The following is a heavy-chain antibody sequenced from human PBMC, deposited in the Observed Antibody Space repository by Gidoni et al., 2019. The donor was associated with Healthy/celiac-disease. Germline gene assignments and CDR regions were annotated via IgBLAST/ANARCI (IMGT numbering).Heavy chain of an antibody. Sequence: YWSWIRQPPGKGLEWIGEINHSGSTNYNPSLKSRVTISVDTSKNQFSLKLSSVTAADTAVYYCARDLYSSGWYGSGGSDYWGQGTLVTVSS. CDR1: Y. V-gene: IGHV4-34*01. J-gene: IGHJ4*02. CDR2: INHSGST. CDR3: ARDLYSSGWYGSGGSDY. D-gene: IGHD6-19*01.